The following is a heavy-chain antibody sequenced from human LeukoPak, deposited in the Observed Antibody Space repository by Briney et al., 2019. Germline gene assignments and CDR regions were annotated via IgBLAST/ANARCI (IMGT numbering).Heavy chain of an antibody. Sequence: GGSLRLSCAASGFTFSSYAMHWVRQAPGKGLEWVAVISYDGSNKYYADSVKGRFTISRDNSKNTLYLQMNSLRAEDTAVHYCASFDSIAAADQEYYYYYGMDVWGQGTTVTVSS. V-gene: IGHV3-30*04. CDR1: GFTFSSYA. CDR2: ISYDGSNK. D-gene: IGHD6-13*01. CDR3: ASFDSIAAADQEYYYYYGMDV. J-gene: IGHJ6*02.